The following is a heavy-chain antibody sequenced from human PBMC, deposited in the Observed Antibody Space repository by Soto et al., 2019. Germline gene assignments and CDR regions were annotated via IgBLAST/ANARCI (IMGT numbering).Heavy chain of an antibody. CDR2: ISAYNGNT. D-gene: IGHD3-10*01. Sequence: QVQLVQSGAEVKKPGASVKVSCKASGYTFTSYGISWVRQAPGQGLEWMGGISAYNGNTNYAQKLQGRVTMTTDTSTSTAYMELRSLRSDDTAVYYCGRLWFGELSGEYYFDYWGQGTLVTVSS. CDR3: GRLWFGELSGEYYFDY. V-gene: IGHV1-18*01. CDR1: GYTFTSYG. J-gene: IGHJ4*02.